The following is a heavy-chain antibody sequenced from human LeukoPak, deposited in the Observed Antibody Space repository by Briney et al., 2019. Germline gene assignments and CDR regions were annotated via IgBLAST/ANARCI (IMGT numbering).Heavy chain of an antibody. CDR1: GFTFSSYE. CDR2: ISSSGNTI. V-gene: IGHV3-48*03. Sequence: AGGSLRLSCAASGFTFSSYEMNWVRQAPGKGLECVSFISSSGNTIYYADSVKGRFTIPRDNAKNSLYLQMNSLRAEDSAIYYCARDHGAYWGQGTLVTVSS. D-gene: IGHD3-10*01. J-gene: IGHJ4*02. CDR3: ARDHGAY.